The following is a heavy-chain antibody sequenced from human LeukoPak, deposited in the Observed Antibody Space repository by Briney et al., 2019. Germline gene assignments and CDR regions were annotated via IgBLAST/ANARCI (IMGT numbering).Heavy chain of an antibody. CDR1: GFTFDDYA. D-gene: IGHD3-10*01. J-gene: IGHJ4*02. V-gene: IGHV3-9*03. Sequence: GRSLRLSCAASGFTFDDYAMHWVRQAPGKGLEWVSGISWNSGYIGYADSVKGRFTISRNNAKNSLYLQMNRLRAEDMALYYCAKGHIGSGSYYYFDYWGQGTLVTASS. CDR3: AKGHIGSGSYYYFDY. CDR2: ISWNSGYI.